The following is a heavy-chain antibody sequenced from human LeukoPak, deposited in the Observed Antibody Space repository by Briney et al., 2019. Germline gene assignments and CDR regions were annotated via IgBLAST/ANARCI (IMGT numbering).Heavy chain of an antibody. CDR1: GFTFHIYA. CDR2: ISSDGGST. D-gene: IGHD1-26*01. V-gene: IGHV3-64D*06. CDR3: VKEEMGAHHAFDI. J-gene: IGHJ3*02. Sequence: PGGSLRLSCSASGFTFHIYAIHWVRQAPGKGLESVSAISSDGGSTYYADSVKGRFTISRDNSKNTLYLQMSSLRAEDTAVYYCVKEEMGAHHAFDIRGQGTLVTVSS.